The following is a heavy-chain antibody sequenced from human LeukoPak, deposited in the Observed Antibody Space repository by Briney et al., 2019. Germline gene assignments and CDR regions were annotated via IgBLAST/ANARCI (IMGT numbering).Heavy chain of an antibody. CDR2: ISSSGSTI. J-gene: IGHJ4*02. Sequence: GGSLRLSCAASGFTFSSYEMNWVRQAPGKGLEWVSYISSSGSTIYYADSVKGRFTISRDNAKNSLYLQMNGLRAEDTAVYYCARDPGTYFDYWGQGTLVTVSS. D-gene: IGHD6-13*01. CDR1: GFTFSSYE. V-gene: IGHV3-48*03. CDR3: ARDPGTYFDY.